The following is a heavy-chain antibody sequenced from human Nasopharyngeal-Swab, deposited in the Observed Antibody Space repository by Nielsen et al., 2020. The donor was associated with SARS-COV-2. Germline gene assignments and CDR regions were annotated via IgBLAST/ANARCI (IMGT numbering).Heavy chain of an antibody. D-gene: IGHD3-10*01. CDR3: ARSGSGSNYYYYYYMDV. CDR2: INTNTGNP. V-gene: IGHV7-4-1*02. CDR1: GYTFTNYA. J-gene: IGHJ6*03. Sequence: ASVKVSCKASGYTFTNYAMNWVRQAPGQGLEWMAWINTNTGNPTYAQGFTGRFVFSLDTSVSTAYLQISNLKAEDTAVYYCARSGSGSNYYYYYYMDVWGKGTTVTVSS.